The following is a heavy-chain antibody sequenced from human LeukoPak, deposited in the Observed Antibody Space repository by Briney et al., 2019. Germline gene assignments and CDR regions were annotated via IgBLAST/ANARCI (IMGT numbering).Heavy chain of an antibody. Sequence: PSETLSLTCTVSGGSISSYYWSWIRQPPGKGLEWIGYNYYSGSTNYNPSLKSRVTISVDTSKNQFSLKLSSVTAADTAVYYCARSYGSSRGYFDYWGQGTLVTVSS. CDR2: NYYSGST. V-gene: IGHV4-59*01. CDR3: ARSYGSSRGYFDY. J-gene: IGHJ4*02. CDR1: GGSISSYY. D-gene: IGHD6-6*01.